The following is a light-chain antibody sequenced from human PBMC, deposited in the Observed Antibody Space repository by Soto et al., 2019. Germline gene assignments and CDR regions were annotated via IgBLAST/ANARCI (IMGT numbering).Light chain of an antibody. CDR3: QQYGSSPPYT. Sequence: EVVLTQSPGTLSLSPGERATLSCRASQSVSNNYLAWYQQKPGQSPKLLIFGSSDRATGIPVRFSGSGSGTDLTLTISRLEPEDFAVYFWQQYGSSPPYTFGQGTKLEIK. V-gene: IGKV3-20*01. CDR1: QSVSNNY. J-gene: IGKJ2*01. CDR2: GSS.